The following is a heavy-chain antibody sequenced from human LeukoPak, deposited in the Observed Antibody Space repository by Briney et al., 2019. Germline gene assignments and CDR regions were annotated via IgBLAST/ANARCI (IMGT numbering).Heavy chain of an antibody. D-gene: IGHD3-10*01. CDR1: GGTFSIYA. V-gene: IGHV1-69*13. CDR3: ARNYGSGSYYNDDNWFDP. J-gene: IGHJ5*02. Sequence: SVKVSCKASGGTFSIYAISWVRQAPGQGLEWMGGIIPIFGTANYAQKFQGRVTITADESTSTAYMELSSLRSEDTAVYYCARNYGSGSYYNDDNWFDPWGQGTLATVSS. CDR2: IIPIFGTA.